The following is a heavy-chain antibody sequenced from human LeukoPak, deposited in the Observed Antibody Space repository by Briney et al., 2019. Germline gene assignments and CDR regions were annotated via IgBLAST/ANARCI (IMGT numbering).Heavy chain of an antibody. J-gene: IGHJ4*02. CDR3: ATYYDFWSGLTPFDY. CDR2: ISSSSSYI. D-gene: IGHD3-3*01. V-gene: IGHV3-21*01. Sequence: GGSLRLSCAASGFTFSSYSMNWVRQAPGKGLEWVSSISSSSSYIYYADSVKGRFTISRDNAKSSLYLQMNSLRAEDTAVYYCATYYDFWSGLTPFDYWGQGTLVTVSS. CDR1: GFTFSSYS.